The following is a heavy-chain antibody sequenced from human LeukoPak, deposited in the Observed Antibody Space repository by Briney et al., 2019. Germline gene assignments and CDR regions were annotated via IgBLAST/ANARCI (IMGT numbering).Heavy chain of an antibody. D-gene: IGHD4-17*01. V-gene: IGHV4-34*01. CDR1: GGSFSHYY. J-gene: IGHJ4*02. Sequence: PSETLSLTCAVYGGSFSHYYLSWVRQPPGKGLEWIGEITHHGSTNYNPSLKSRVTILVDTSKSQFSLRLTTVAAADTAVYYCAPIFGDYSDFDSWGQGTLVTVSS. CDR2: ITHHGST. CDR3: APIFGDYSDFDS.